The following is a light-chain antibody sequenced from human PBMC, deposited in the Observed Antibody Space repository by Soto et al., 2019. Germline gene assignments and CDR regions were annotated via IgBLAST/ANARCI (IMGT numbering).Light chain of an antibody. J-gene: IGKJ5*01. CDR1: QDIGNH. Sequence: DTQMTQSPSAMSASVGDRVTISCLASQDIGNHLAWFQQKPGKVPQRLIYAASSLQTGVPSRFSGSGSGTDFTLTINSLQPEDFATYYCLQHDSFPPTFGQGTRLEIX. V-gene: IGKV1-17*03. CDR3: LQHDSFPPT. CDR2: AAS.